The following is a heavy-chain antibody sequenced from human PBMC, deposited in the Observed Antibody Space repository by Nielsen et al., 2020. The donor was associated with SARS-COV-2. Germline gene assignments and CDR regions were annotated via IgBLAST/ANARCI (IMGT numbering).Heavy chain of an antibody. Sequence: ASVKVSCKASGYTFTSYGISWVRQAPGQGLEWMGWISAYNGNTNYAQKLQGRVTMTTDTSTSTAYMGLRSLRSDDTAVYYCARVITIFGVADEIDYWGQGTLVTVSS. V-gene: IGHV1-18*04. CDR1: GYTFTSYG. D-gene: IGHD3-3*01. CDR2: ISAYNGNT. CDR3: ARVITIFGVADEIDY. J-gene: IGHJ4*02.